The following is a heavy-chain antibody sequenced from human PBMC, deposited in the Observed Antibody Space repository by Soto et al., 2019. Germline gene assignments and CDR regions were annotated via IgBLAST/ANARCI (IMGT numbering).Heavy chain of an antibody. CDR3: VLSRGLSATLRLVP. CDR1: GGSVRNSSFQ. D-gene: IGHD2-15*01. V-gene: IGHV4-39*01. Sequence: QLHLHESGPQVVKSSDTLSLTCSVSGGSVRNSSFQWGWIRPSPGEGLEWIATRFYSGLTYYNPSLQSRVTISVDASQKQFSLRLTSVTAADTAIYDCVLSRGLSATLRLVPWGQGTLVTVSS. CDR2: RFYSGLT. J-gene: IGHJ5*02.